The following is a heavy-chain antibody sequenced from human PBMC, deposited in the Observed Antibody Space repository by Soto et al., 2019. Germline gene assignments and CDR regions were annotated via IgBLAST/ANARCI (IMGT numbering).Heavy chain of an antibody. J-gene: IGHJ2*01. CDR3: ARCGYSRGRHHSYFDL. CDR1: GYTVTSDA. CDR2: INAGDGNT. D-gene: IGHD6-19*01. V-gene: IGHV1-3*01. Sequence: ASSVKVACEASGYTVTSDAIDWVRQAPVQRLEWMGWINAGDGNTRYSQKFQGRVTITRDTCASTAYMELSSLRSEDTAMYFCARCGYSRGRHHSYFDLWAAGTLVPVSS.